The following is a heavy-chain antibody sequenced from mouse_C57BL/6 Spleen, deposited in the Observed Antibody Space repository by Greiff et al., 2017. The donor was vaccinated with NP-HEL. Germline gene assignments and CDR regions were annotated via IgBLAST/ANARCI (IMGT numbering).Heavy chain of an antibody. V-gene: IGHV1-53*01. J-gene: IGHJ4*01. D-gene: IGHD4-1*02. CDR3: ANWDEGDYAMDY. CDR2: INPSNGGT. Sequence: VQLQQPGTELVKPGASVKLSCKASGYTFTSYWMHWVKQRPGQGLEWIGNINPSNGGTNYNEKFKSKATLTVDKSSSTAYMQLSSLTSKDSAVYYCANWDEGDYAMDYWGQGTSVTVSS. CDR1: GYTFTSYW.